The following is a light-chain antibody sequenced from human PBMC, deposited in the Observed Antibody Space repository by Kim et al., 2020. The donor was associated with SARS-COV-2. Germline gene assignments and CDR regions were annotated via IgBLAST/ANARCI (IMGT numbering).Light chain of an antibody. V-gene: IGLV2-14*03. CDR3: SSYAGSITWV. CDR2: DVS. CDR1: SSDVGGYNY. Sequence: QSALTQPASVSGSPGQSITISCTGTSSDVGGYNYVSWYQQHPGKAPKLIIYDVSKRPSGVSNRFSGSKSGNTASLTISGLQAEDEADYYCSSYAGSITWVFGGGTQLTVL. J-gene: IGLJ3*02.